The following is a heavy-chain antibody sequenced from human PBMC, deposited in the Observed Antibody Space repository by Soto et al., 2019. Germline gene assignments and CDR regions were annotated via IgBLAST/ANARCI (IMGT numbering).Heavy chain of an antibody. D-gene: IGHD6-19*01. Sequence: SETLPLTCNVSGGSISSCGNYWSWIRQHPGKGLEWIGYIYYSGTTYYNPSLKSRLTISIDTSRNQFSLKLSSVTAADTAVYYCARERSSGWLDYWGQGTVVTVS. CDR1: GGSISSCGNY. CDR3: ARERSSGWLDY. CDR2: IYYSGTT. V-gene: IGHV4-31*03. J-gene: IGHJ4*02.